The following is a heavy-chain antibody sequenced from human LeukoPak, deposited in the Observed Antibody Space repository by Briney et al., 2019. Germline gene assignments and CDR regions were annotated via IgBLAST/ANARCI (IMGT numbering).Heavy chain of an antibody. V-gene: IGHV1-69*04. CDR2: IIPIFGIA. CDR1: GGTFSSYG. J-gene: IGHJ4*02. D-gene: IGHD3-10*01. CDR3: ARDQNSYGSGSYPDY. Sequence: SVKVSCKASGGTFSSYGISWVRQAPGQGLEWMGRIIPIFGIANYAQKFQGRVTITADKSTSTAYMELSSLTSEDTAVYCCARDQNSYGSGSYPDYWGQGTLVTVSS.